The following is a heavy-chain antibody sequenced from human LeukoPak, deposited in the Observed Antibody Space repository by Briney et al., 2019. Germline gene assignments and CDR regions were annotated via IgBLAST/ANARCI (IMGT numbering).Heavy chain of an antibody. D-gene: IGHD3-3*01. CDR2: IIPIFGTA. CDR1: GGTFSSYA. CDR3: ARSRYDFWSGYYRYYYMDV. V-gene: IGHV1-69*05. J-gene: IGHJ6*03. Sequence: ASVKVSCKASGGTFSSYAISWVRQAPGQGLEWMGGIIPIFGTANYARKFQGRVTITTDESTSTAYMELSSLRSEDTAVYYCARSRYDFWSGYYRYYYMDVWGKGTTVTVSS.